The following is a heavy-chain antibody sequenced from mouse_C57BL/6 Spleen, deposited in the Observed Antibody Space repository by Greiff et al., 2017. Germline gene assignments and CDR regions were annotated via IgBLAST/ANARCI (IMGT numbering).Heavy chain of an antibody. CDR1: GYTFTSYW. CDR3: ARRGVITTVVDWYFDV. D-gene: IGHD1-1*01. J-gene: IGHJ1*03. Sequence: VQLQQPGTELVKPGASVKLSCKASGYTFTSYWMHWVKQRPGQGLEWIGNINPSNGGTNYNEKFKSKATLTVDKSSSTAYMQLSSLTSEDSAVYYCARRGVITTVVDWYFDVWGTGTTVTVSS. V-gene: IGHV1-53*01. CDR2: INPSNGGT.